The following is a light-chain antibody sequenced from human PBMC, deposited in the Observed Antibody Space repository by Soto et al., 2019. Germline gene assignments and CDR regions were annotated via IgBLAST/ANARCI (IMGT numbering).Light chain of an antibody. CDR3: CSYAGSSALYV. V-gene: IGLV2-23*01. CDR1: SSDVGGYNL. Sequence: QSVLTQPASVSGSPGQSITISCTGTSSDVGGYNLVSWYQQYPGKAPKLLIYEGSRRPPGVSDRFSGSKSGNTASLTISGPQAEDEADYHCCSYAGSSALYVFGSGTKVTVL. J-gene: IGLJ1*01. CDR2: EGS.